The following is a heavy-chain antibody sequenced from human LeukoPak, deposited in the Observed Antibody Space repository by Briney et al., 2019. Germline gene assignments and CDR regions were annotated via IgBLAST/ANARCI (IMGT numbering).Heavy chain of an antibody. J-gene: IGHJ4*02. CDR3: ARISAAAADS. D-gene: IGHD6-13*01. Sequence: SQTLSLTCAISGDSVSSNSATWNWIRQSPSRGLEWLGRTYYRSTWNNDYATSVKSRITITPDTSKNLFSLQLKSVTPEDTAVYYCARISAAAADSWGQGTLVTVSS. V-gene: IGHV6-1*01. CDR2: TYYRSTWNN. CDR1: GDSVSSNSAT.